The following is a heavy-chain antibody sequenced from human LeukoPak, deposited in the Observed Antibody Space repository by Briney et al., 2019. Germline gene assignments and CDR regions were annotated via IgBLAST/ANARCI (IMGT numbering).Heavy chain of an antibody. CDR1: GFTFSDYY. Sequence: GGSLRLSCAASGFTFSDYYMSWIRQAPGKGLEWVSYISSSGSTIYYADSVKGRFTIFRDNAKNSLYLQMNSLRAEDTAVYYCARGPDIVATMAFDYWGQGTLVTVSS. CDR2: ISSSGSTI. V-gene: IGHV3-11*01. D-gene: IGHD5-12*01. J-gene: IGHJ4*02. CDR3: ARGPDIVATMAFDY.